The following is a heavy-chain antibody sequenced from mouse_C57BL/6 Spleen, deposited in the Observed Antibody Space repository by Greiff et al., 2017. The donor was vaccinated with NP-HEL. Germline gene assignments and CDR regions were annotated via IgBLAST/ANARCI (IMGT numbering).Heavy chain of an antibody. D-gene: IGHD1-1*01. CDR2: ISYDGSN. V-gene: IGHV3-6*01. J-gene: IGHJ4*01. CDR1: GYSITSGYY. CDR3: AIPTVDYAMDY. Sequence: EVKLMESGPGLVKPSQSLSLTCSVTGYSITSGYYWNWIRQFPGNKLEWMGYISYDGSNNYNPSLKNRISITRDTSKNQFFLKLNSVTTEDTATYYCAIPTVDYAMDYWGQGTSVTVSS.